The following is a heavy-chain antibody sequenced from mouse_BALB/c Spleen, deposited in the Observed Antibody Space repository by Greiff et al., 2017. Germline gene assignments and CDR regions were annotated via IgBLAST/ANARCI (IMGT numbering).Heavy chain of an antibody. CDR3: ARHRGNHLYYAMDY. J-gene: IGHJ4*01. Sequence: EVHLVESGGDLVKPGGSLKLSCAASGFTFSSYGMSWVRQTPDKRLEWVATISSGGSYTYYPDSVKGRFTISRDNAKNTLYLQMSSLKSEDTAMYYCARHRGNHLYYAMDYWGQGTSVTVSS. CDR2: ISSGGSYT. D-gene: IGHD2-1*01. V-gene: IGHV5-6*01. CDR1: GFTFSSYG.